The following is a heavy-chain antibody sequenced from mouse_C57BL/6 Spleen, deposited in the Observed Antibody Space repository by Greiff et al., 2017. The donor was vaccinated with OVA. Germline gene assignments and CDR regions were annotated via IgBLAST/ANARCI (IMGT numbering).Heavy chain of an antibody. Sequence: EVKVVESGPGLAKPSQTLSLTCSVTGYSITSDYWNWIRKFPGNKLEYMGYISYSGSTYYNPSLKSRISITRDTSKNQYYLQLNSVTTEDTATYYCARYTAQASYYYAMDYWGQGTSVTVSS. CDR1: GYSITSDY. CDR3: ARYTAQASYYYAMDY. J-gene: IGHJ4*01. CDR2: ISYSGST. D-gene: IGHD3-2*02. V-gene: IGHV3-8*01.